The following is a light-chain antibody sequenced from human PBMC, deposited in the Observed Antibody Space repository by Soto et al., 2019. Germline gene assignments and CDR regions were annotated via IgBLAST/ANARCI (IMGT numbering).Light chain of an antibody. Sequence: QSALTQPASVSGSPGQSITISCTGTSSDVGTYNLVSWYQQHPGKAPKLMIYEVSKRPSGVSNRFSGSKSGNTASLTISGLQAEDEADDYCCSFASGSTGWVFGGGTKLTVL. CDR2: EVS. V-gene: IGLV2-23*02. CDR3: CSFASGSTGWV. CDR1: SSDVGTYNL. J-gene: IGLJ3*02.